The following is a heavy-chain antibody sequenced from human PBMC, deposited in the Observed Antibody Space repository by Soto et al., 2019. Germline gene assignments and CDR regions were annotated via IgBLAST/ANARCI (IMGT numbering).Heavy chain of an antibody. D-gene: IGHD3-10*01. J-gene: IGHJ5*02. CDR1: GYTFTGYY. V-gene: IGHV1-2*02. Sequence: VASVKVSCKASGYTFTGYYMHWVRQAPGQGLEWMGWINPNSGGTNYAQKFQGRVTMTRDTSISTAYMELSRLRSDDTAVYYCARALYALLLWSEGFDPWGQGTLVTVFS. CDR2: INPNSGGT. CDR3: ARALYALLLWSEGFDP.